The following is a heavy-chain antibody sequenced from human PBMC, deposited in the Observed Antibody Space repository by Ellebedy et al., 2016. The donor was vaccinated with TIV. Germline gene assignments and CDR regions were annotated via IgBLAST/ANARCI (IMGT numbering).Heavy chain of an antibody. CDR1: GGTLNNYV. V-gene: IGHV1-69*13. CDR3: ARGAISYYFYYMDV. CDR2: AIPIFGTA. Sequence: SVKVSCXASGGTLNNYVINWVRQAPGQGLEWMGGAIPIFGTANYAQKFQGRVSITADASTNTAYMELNSLRSEDTAVYYCARGAISYYFYYMDVWGKGTTVTVSS. J-gene: IGHJ6*03. D-gene: IGHD3-3*01.